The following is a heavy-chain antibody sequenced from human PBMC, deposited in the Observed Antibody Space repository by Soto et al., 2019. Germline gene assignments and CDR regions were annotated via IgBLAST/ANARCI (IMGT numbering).Heavy chain of an antibody. CDR2: FDPEDGET. V-gene: IGHV1-24*01. CDR1: GYTLTELS. Sequence: QVQLVQSGAEVKKPGASVKVSCKVSGYTLTELSMHWVRQAPGKGLEWMGGFDPEDGETIYAQKFQGRVTMTEDTSTDTAYMELSSLRSEDTAVYCCATGRRITMVQSPPYYYGMDVWGQGTTVTVSS. CDR3: ATGRRITMVQSPPYYYGMDV. D-gene: IGHD3-10*01. J-gene: IGHJ6*02.